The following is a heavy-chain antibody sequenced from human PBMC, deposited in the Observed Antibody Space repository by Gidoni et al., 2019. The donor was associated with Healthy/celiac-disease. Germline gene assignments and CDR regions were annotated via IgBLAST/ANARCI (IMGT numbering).Heavy chain of an antibody. J-gene: IGHJ4*02. CDR2: IIPIFGTA. CDR3: ARDRLLGFRAKSSFDY. Sequence: QVQLVQSGAEVKKPGSSVKVSCTASGGTFSSYAISWVRQAPGQGLEWMGGIIPIFGTANYAQKFQGRVTITADESTSTAYMELSSLRSEDTAVYYCARDRLLGFRAKSSFDYWGQGTLVTVSS. V-gene: IGHV1-69*01. CDR1: GGTFSSYA. D-gene: IGHD3-10*01.